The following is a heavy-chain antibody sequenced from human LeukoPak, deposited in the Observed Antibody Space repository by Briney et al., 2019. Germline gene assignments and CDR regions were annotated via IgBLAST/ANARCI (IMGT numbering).Heavy chain of an antibody. CDR3: AKGRYCSSTSCYYYYGMDV. CDR1: GFTFSSYG. D-gene: IGHD2-2*01. Sequence: GGSLRLSCAASGFTFSSYGMHWVRQAPGKGLEWVAVISYDGSNEYYADSVKGRFTISRDNSKNTLYLQMNSLRAEDTAVYYCAKGRYCSSTSCYYYYGMDVWGQGTTVTVSS. V-gene: IGHV3-30*18. J-gene: IGHJ6*02. CDR2: ISYDGSNE.